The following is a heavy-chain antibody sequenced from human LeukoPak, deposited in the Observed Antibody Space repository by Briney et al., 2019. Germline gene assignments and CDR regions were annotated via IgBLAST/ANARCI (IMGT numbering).Heavy chain of an antibody. CDR2: ISYEGSNK. CDR3: AKDMGGSYELDY. Sequence: GGSLRLSCAASGFTFSSYGMHWVRQAPGKGLEWVAVISYEGSNKYYAHSVKGRFTISRDNSKNTLYLQMNSLRDEDTAVYYCAKDMGGSYELDYWGQGTLVTVSS. J-gene: IGHJ4*02. V-gene: IGHV3-30*18. CDR1: GFTFSSYG. D-gene: IGHD1-26*01.